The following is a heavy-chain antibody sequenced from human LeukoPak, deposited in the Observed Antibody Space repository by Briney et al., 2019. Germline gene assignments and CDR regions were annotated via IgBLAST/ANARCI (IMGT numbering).Heavy chain of an antibody. CDR1: GGTFSSYT. J-gene: IGHJ4*02. D-gene: IGHD7-27*01. V-gene: IGHV1-2*04. Sequence: GASVKVSCKASGGTFSSYTINWVRQAPGQGLEWMGWINPNSGGTNYAQKFQGWVTMTRDTSISTAYMELSRLRSDDTAVYYCARYGGQNWGFDYWGQGTLVTVSS. CDR2: INPNSGGT. CDR3: ARYGGQNWGFDY.